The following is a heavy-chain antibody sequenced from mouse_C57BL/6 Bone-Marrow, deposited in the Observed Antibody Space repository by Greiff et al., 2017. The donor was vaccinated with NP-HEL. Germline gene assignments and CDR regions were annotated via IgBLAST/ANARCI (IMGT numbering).Heavy chain of an antibody. CDR2: IYPGDGDT. Sequence: VQLQQSGPELVKPGASVKISCKASGYAFSSSWMNWVKQRPGQGLEWIGRIYPGDGDTNYNGKFKGKATLTADKSSSTAYMQLSSLTSEDSAVYFCARRTAYWGQGTLVTVSA. J-gene: IGHJ3*01. V-gene: IGHV1-82*01. CDR1: GYAFSSSW. CDR3: ARRTAY.